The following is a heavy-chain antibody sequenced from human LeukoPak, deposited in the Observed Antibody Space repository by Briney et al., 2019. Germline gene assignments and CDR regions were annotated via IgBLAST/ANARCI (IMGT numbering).Heavy chain of an antibody. CDR2: TIPILGIA. D-gene: IGHD3-22*01. CDR3: AREVSIRSYYYDSSGYYSDY. Sequence: SVKVSCKASGGTFSSYAISWVRQAPGQGLEWMGRTIPILGIANYAQKFQGRVTITADKSTSTAYMELSSLRSEDTAVYYCAREVSIRSYYYDSSGYYSDYWGQGTLVTVSS. V-gene: IGHV1-69*04. J-gene: IGHJ4*02. CDR1: GGTFSSYA.